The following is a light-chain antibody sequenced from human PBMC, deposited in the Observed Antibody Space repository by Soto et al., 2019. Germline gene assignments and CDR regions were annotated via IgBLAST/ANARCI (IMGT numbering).Light chain of an antibody. CDR2: DAS. J-gene: IGKJ3*01. CDR1: QSVTTY. Sequence: EVVLTQSPATLSLSPGERATLSCTASQSVTTYLAWYQQKPGQAPRLLIYDASTRATGIPARFSSSGSGTKLTLPISSREQDDFAVDYCPQQSNWSPAYTFGGGIKLDIK. CDR3: PQQSNWSPAYT. V-gene: IGKV3-11*01.